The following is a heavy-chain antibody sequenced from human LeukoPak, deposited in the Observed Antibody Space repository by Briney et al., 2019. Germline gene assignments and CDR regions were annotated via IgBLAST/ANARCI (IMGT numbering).Heavy chain of an antibody. D-gene: IGHD3-9*01. CDR1: GFTFSSYA. Sequence: GGSLRLSCAASGFTFSSYAMHWVRQAPGKGLEWVAVISYDGSNKYYADSVKGRFTISRDNSKNTLYLQMNSLRAEDTAVYYCARGSYDILTGYYPGFLLDYWGQGTLVTVSS. CDR2: ISYDGSNK. J-gene: IGHJ4*02. V-gene: IGHV3-30*04. CDR3: ARGSYDILTGYYPGFLLDY.